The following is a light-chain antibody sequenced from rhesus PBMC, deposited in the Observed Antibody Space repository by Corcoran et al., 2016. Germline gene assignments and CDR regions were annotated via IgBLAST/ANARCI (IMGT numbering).Light chain of an antibody. CDR2: KAS. CDR1: KGISSW. V-gene: IGKV1-22*01. J-gene: IGKJ1*01. CDR3: QQYSSRPWT. Sequence: EIQMTQSPSSLSASVGETVTITCRASKGISSWVAWYQQKPGKAPKLLSSKASSLQSGVTSRFSGSGSGTVFTLTINCLQSEDFATYYCQQYSSRPWTFGQGTKVEIK.